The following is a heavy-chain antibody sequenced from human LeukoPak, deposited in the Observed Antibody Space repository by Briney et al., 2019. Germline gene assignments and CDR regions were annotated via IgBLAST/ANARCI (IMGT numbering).Heavy chain of an antibody. Sequence: PSETLSLTCTVSGGSISSSSYYWGWIRQLPGKGLEWIGSIYYSGSTYYNPSLKSRVTISVDTSKNQFSLKLSSVTAADTAVYYSASRKLANDYWGQGTLVTVSS. CDR3: ASRKLANDY. CDR2: IYYSGST. D-gene: IGHD1-1*01. V-gene: IGHV4-39*07. CDR1: GGSISSSSYY. J-gene: IGHJ4*02.